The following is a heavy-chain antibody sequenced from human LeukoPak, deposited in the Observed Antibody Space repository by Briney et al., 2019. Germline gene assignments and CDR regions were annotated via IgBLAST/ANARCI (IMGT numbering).Heavy chain of an antibody. D-gene: IGHD5-18*01. V-gene: IGHV3-74*01. J-gene: IGHJ4*02. Sequence: PGGSLRLSCAASGFTFSRHWMHWVRHAPGKGLVWASRINSDGSNTAYADSVKGRFTISRDNGKNTLYLQMNSLRAEDTAIYHCTSDTVDTAVGIDYWGQGTVVTVSS. CDR1: GFTFSRHW. CDR2: INSDGSNT. CDR3: TSDTVDTAVGIDY.